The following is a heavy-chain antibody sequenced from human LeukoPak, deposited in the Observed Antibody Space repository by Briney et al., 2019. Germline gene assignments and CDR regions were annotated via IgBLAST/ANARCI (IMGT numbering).Heavy chain of an antibody. CDR1: GYTFSSYT. Sequence: GASVKVSCKTSGYTFSSYTITWVRQAPGQGLQWMGWINTNTGNPTYAQGFTGRYVFSLDTSVSTAYLQISGLTADDTAVYFCGRDPGLGIRGYTYGYIEYWGQGTLVTVSS. CDR2: INTNTGNP. D-gene: IGHD5-18*01. CDR3: GRDPGLGIRGYTYGYIEY. J-gene: IGHJ4*02. V-gene: IGHV7-4-1*02.